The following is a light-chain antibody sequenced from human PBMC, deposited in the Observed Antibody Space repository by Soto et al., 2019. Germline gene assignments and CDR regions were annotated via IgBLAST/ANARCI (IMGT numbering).Light chain of an antibody. J-gene: IGKJ4*01. Sequence: EIVLTQSPATLSLSPGDRATLSCRASQSVSSTLAWYQQKPGQAPRLLIYAASTRATGFPARFSGSGSGTEFTLTISSLQSEDFAVYYCQQYKDWPLTFGGGTKVDIK. V-gene: IGKV3-15*01. CDR3: QQYKDWPLT. CDR2: AAS. CDR1: QSVSST.